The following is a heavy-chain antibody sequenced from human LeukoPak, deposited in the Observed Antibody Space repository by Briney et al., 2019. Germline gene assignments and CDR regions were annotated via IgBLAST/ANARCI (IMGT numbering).Heavy chain of an antibody. CDR3: AIPPGGGYCSSTSCYP. V-gene: IGHV5-51*01. CDR2: IYPGDSDT. J-gene: IGHJ5*02. D-gene: IGHD2-2*01. CDR1: GYSFTSYW. Sequence: PGESLKISCKGSGYSFTSYWIGWVRQMPGKGLEWMGIIYPGDSDTRYSPSFQGQVTISADKSISTAYLQWSSLKASDTAMYYCAIPPGGGYCSSTSCYPWGQGTLVTVSS.